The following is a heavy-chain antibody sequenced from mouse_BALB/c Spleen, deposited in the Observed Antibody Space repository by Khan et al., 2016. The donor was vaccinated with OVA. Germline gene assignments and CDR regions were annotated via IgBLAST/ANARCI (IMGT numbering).Heavy chain of an antibody. CDR1: GYSFTGYF. J-gene: IGHJ2*01. D-gene: IGHD1-1*01. V-gene: IGHV1-20*02. CDR3: TRIYRSDFDY. CDR2: INPHIGET. Sequence: VQLQQSGPELVKPGASVKISCKASGYSFTGYFMNWVMQSHGKSLEWIGRINPHIGETLYNQKFKDKATLTVEESSSTAHMELRSLASEDSAVYYCTRIYRSDFDYWGQGTTLTVSS.